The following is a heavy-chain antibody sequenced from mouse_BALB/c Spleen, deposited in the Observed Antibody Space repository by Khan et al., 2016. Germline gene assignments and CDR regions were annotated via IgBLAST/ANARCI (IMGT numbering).Heavy chain of an antibody. CDR3: ARSGGKGDFDY. J-gene: IGHJ2*01. D-gene: IGHD1-1*02. V-gene: IGHV1-85*01. Sequence: QVQLKQSGAELVKPGTSVKLSCKASGYTFTNYDINWVRQRPEQGLEWIGWIFPGADSSNYNEKFKGKATLTTDTSSSTAYMQLNRLTLEASAVYFCARSGGKGDFDYWGQGTTLTVAS. CDR2: IFPGADSS. CDR1: GYTFTNYD.